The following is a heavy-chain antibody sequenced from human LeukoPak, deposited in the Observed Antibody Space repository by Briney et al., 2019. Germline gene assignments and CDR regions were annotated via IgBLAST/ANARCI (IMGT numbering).Heavy chain of an antibody. Sequence: GASVKVSCKASGYTFTSYYMHWVRQAPGQGLEWMGIINPSGGSTSYAQKFQGRVTMTRDTSTSTVYMELSSLRSEDTAVYYCARGDSGGYYYRGWFDPWGQGTLVTVSS. J-gene: IGHJ5*02. CDR2: INPSGGST. CDR3: ARGDSGGYYYRGWFDP. V-gene: IGHV1-46*01. CDR1: GYTFTSYY. D-gene: IGHD3-22*01.